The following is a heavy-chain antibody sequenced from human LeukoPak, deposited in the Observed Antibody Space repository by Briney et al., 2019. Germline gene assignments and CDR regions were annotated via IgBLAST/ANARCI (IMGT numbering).Heavy chain of an antibody. CDR2: INPNSGGT. Sequence: GASVKVSCKASGYTFTGYYMHWVRQAPGQGLEWMGWINPNSGGTNYAQKFQGRVTMTRDTSISTAYMELSRLRSDDTAVYYCARAYYDILTGSYIWGNYFDYWGQGTLVTVSS. D-gene: IGHD3-9*01. CDR3: ARAYYDILTGSYIWGNYFDY. CDR1: GYTFTGYY. V-gene: IGHV1-2*02. J-gene: IGHJ4*02.